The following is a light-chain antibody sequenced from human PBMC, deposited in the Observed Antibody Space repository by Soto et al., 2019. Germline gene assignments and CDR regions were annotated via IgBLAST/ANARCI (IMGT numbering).Light chain of an antibody. J-gene: IGKJ5*01. V-gene: IGKV3-20*01. CDR3: QKYGDSPRIT. Sequence: DIVLTQSPGTLSLSPGERATVSPSATQSIPTRYLAWYQQKPGQAPRFLIWGASNRAPGIPDRFSGSGSGTDFSLTISRLEPEDVAVYYCQKYGDSPRITFGQGTRLEIK. CDR1: QSIPTRY. CDR2: GAS.